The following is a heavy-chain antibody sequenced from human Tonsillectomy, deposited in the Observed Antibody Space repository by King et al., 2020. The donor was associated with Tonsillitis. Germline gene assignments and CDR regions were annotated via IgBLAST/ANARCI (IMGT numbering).Heavy chain of an antibody. V-gene: IGHV3-30*18. Sequence: VQLVESGGGVVQPGRSLRLSCAASGFTFSSYGIHWVRQAPGKGLEWVAVASHDGSKKYHADSVKGRFTISRDNSKNTLYLQMNSLRVEDTAVYYCAKVGYCDSSTCWGVDYWGQGTLAT. D-gene: IGHD2/OR15-2a*01. CDR2: ASHDGSKK. CDR1: GFTFSSYG. J-gene: IGHJ4*02. CDR3: AKVGYCDSSTCWGVDY.